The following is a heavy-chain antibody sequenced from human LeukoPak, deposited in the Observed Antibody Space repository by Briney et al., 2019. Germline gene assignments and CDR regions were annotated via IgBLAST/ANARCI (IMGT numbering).Heavy chain of an antibody. CDR1: GYSISSGYY. CDR3: ARTPLYDILTGYYIDYYYYYYMDV. D-gene: IGHD3-9*01. CDR2: IYHSGST. J-gene: IGHJ6*03. Sequence: PSETLSLTCTVSGYSISSGYYWGWIRPPPGKGLEYIGSIYHSGSTYYKPSLKSRVTISVDTSKNQFSLKLSSVTAADTAVYYCARTPLYDILTGYYIDYYYYYYMDVWGKGTTVTVSS. V-gene: IGHV4-38-2*02.